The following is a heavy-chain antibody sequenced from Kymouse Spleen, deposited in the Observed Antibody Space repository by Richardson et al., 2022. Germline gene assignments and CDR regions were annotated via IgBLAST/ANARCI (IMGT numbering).Heavy chain of an antibody. CDR3: AKEGVGATFFDY. CDR2: ISYDGSNK. CDR1: GFTFSSYG. J-gene: IGHJ4*02. Sequence: QVQLVESGGGVVQPGRSLRLSCAASGFTFSSYGMHWVRQAPGKGLEWVAVISYDGSNKYYADSVKGRFTISRDNSKNTLYLQMNSLRAEDTAVYYCAKEGVGATFFDYWGQGTLVTVSS. V-gene: IGHV3-30*18. D-gene: IGHD1-26*01.